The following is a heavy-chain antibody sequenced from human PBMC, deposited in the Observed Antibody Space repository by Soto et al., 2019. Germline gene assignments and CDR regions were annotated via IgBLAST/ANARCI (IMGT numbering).Heavy chain of an antibody. CDR1: GASIYTGGYF. V-gene: IGHV4-30-4*01. Sequence: QVQLQESGPGLVRPSQTLSLTCSVSGASIYTGGYFWSWIHQSPGKGMEWIEHNHNRGSPYNNPSLNSRVTLSADTSMNQFPLSLTSVAAADAAMYYSARAPTPEKVASWGQGILVTVSS. CDR3: ARAPTPEKVAS. CDR2: NHNRGSP. J-gene: IGHJ4*02.